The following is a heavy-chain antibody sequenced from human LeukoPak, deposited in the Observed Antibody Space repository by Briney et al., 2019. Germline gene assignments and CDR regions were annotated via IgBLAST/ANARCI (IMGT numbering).Heavy chain of an antibody. CDR1: GFPFTSYA. CDR2: IRDSGGST. D-gene: IGHD3-22*01. Sequence: GGCLRLSCPASGFPFTSYAMHSVRQAPGKGLEFDPAIRDSGGSTYYADSEKDRFTITRDNSKNTLDLQMNSLRPEDTSVYYCAKDLESPDSSGYYLHVVDFWGQGTLVTVSS. V-gene: IGHV3-64*04. J-gene: IGHJ4*02. CDR3: AKDLESPDSSGYYLHVVDF.